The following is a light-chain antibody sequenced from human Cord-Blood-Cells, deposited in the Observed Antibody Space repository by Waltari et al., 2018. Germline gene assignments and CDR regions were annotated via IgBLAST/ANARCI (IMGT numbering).Light chain of an antibody. V-gene: IGLV2-14*01. CDR2: DVS. Sequence: QSALTQPASVSGSPGQSITISCTGPSSDVGGYNYVSCYQQHPGKAPKLMIYDVSNRPSGVSNRFSGSKSGNTASLTISGLQAEDEADYYCSSYTSSSTLEVFGGGTKLTVL. CDR3: SSYTSSSTLEV. CDR1: SSDVGGYNY. J-gene: IGLJ3*02.